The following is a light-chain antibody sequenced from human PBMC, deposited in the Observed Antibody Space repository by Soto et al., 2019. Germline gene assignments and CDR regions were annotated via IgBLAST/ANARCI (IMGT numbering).Light chain of an antibody. V-gene: IGKV3-15*01. CDR2: GVS. CDR3: QEYNNWPPMT. CDR1: QNVRSN. J-gene: IGKJ1*01. Sequence: MTQSPATLSLSPGEGATLSCRASQNVRSNLAWYQQKPGQAPRLLIYGVSTRAAGIPARFSGSGSATECSLTISSLQSEDFAVYYCQEYNNWPPMTFGQGTRVEI.